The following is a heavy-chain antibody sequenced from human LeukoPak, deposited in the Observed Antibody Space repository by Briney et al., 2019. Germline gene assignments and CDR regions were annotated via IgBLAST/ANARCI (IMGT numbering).Heavy chain of an antibody. Sequence: ASVKVSCKASGYTFTSYYMHWVRQAPGQGLEWMRIINPSGGSTRYAQKFQGRVTMTRDTSTSTVYMELSSLRSEDTAVYYCARDRPNRDGYNRPYYYYYGMDVWGQGTTVTVSS. CDR1: GYTFTSYY. J-gene: IGHJ6*02. CDR2: INPSGGST. D-gene: IGHD5-24*01. V-gene: IGHV1-46*01. CDR3: ARDRPNRDGYNRPYYYYYGMDV.